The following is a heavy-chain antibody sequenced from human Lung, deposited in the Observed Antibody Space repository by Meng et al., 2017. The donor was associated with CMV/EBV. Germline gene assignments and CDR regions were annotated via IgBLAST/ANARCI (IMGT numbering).Heavy chain of an antibody. CDR1: GYSFATYW. J-gene: IGHJ4*02. D-gene: IGHD6-13*01. V-gene: IGHV5-51*01. CDR3: ARHYDSSWFGY. Sequence: GEXXKISCKSSGYSFATYWIGWVRQMPGKDLEWMGMIYCGDSKTIYSPFFQGQVTISADKSISTAYLQWSSLQASDTAMYYCARHYDSSWFGYGGQGTLVTVSS. CDR2: IYCGDSKT.